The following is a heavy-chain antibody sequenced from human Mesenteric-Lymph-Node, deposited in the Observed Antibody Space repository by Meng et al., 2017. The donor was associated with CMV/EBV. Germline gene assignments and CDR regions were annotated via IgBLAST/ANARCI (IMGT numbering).Heavy chain of an antibody. J-gene: IGHJ4*02. CDR3: ARDLGSPRDY. CDR2: IYYSGSS. CDR1: GGSVSSGSYY. Sequence: GSLRLSCTVSGGSVSSGSYYWSWIRQPPGKGLEWIGYIYYSGSSNYNPSLKSRVTISVDTSKNQFSLKLSSVTAADTAVYYCARDLGSPRDYWGQGTLVTVSS. D-gene: IGHD6-13*01. V-gene: IGHV4-61*01.